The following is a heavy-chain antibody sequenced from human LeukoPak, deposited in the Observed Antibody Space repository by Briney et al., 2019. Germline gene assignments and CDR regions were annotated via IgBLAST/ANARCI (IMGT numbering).Heavy chain of an antibody. CDR3: ARDQFYSSGWYYFDY. J-gene: IGHJ4*02. CDR1: GFTFSSYS. V-gene: IGHV3-53*01. Sequence: GGSLRLSCAASGFTFSSYSMNWVRQAPGKGLEWVSVIYSGGSTYYADSVKGRFTISRDNSKNTLYLQMNSLRAEDTAVYYCARDQFYSSGWYYFDYWGQGTLVTVSS. D-gene: IGHD6-19*01. CDR2: IYSGGST.